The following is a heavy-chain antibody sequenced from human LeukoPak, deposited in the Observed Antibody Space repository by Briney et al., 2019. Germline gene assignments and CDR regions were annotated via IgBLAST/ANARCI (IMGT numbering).Heavy chain of an antibody. D-gene: IGHD4-17*01. V-gene: IGHV4-59*01. J-gene: IGHJ4*02. Sequence: SETLSLTCTVCGGSISRYYWSWIRQPPGKELEGIGYISYSGKTNYIPSLKSQATISVDTSKNQFSLKLSPVTAADTAVYYCASLRADYGVYYFDYWGQGTLVTVSS. CDR2: ISYSGKT. CDR1: GGSISRYY. CDR3: ASLRADYGVYYFDY.